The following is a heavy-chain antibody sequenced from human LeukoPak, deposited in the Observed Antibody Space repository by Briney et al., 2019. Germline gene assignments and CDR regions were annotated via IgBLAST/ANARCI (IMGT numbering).Heavy chain of an antibody. CDR2: IYPGDSDT. V-gene: IGHV5-51*01. Sequence: GESLKISCKGSGYSFTSYWIGWVRQMPGKGLEWMGIIYPGDSDTGYSPSFQGQVTISADKSISTAYLQWSSLKASDTAMYYCARQAYCSGGSCFWSWFDPWGQGTLVTVSS. CDR3: ARQAYCSGGSCFWSWFDP. CDR1: GYSFTSYW. D-gene: IGHD2-15*01. J-gene: IGHJ5*02.